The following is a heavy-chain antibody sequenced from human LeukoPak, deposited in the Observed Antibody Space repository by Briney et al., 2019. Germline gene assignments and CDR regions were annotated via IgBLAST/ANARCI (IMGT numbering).Heavy chain of an antibody. CDR3: ARPRGVVDAFDI. J-gene: IGHJ3*02. D-gene: IGHD3-3*01. Sequence: SETLSLTCTVSGGSISSYYWSWVRQPPGKGLEWVGYIYYSGSTNYNPSLTSRVNISVDTPKTQSSLKLSSVTAADTAVYYCARPRGVVDAFDIWGQGTMVTVS. CDR2: IYYSGST. CDR1: GGSISSYY. V-gene: IGHV4-59*01.